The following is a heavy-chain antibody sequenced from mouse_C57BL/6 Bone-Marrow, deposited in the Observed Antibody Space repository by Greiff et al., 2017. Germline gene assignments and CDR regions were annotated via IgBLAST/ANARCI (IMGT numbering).Heavy chain of an antibody. Sequence: VKLQESGPGLVAPSPSLSITCTVSGFSLTSYAISWVRQPPGKGLEWLGVIWTGGGTNYNSALKSRLSISKDNSKSQVFLKMNSLQTDDTARYYCARLDSSGFAWFAYWGQGTLVTVSA. CDR3: ARLDSSGFAWFAY. V-gene: IGHV2-9-1*01. CDR1: GFSLTSYA. CDR2: IWTGGGT. J-gene: IGHJ3*01. D-gene: IGHD3-2*02.